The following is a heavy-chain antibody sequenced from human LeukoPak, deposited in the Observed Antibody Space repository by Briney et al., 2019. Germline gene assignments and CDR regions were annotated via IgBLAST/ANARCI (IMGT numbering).Heavy chain of an antibody. J-gene: IGHJ6*03. CDR3: ARDLWFGEFRVYNMDV. Sequence: SETLSLTCTVSGGSISSYYWSWIRQPAGKGLEWIGRIYTSGSTNYNPSLKSRVTMSVDTSKNQFSLKLSSVTAATTAVYYCARDLWFGEFRVYNMDVWGKGTAVTLSS. V-gene: IGHV4-4*07. CDR1: GGSISSYY. CDR2: IYTSGST. D-gene: IGHD3-10*01.